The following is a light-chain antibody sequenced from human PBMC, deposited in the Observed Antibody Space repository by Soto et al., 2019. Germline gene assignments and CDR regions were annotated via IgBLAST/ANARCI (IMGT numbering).Light chain of an antibody. Sequence: ELVLTQTPGSLSLSPGERATLSCRASQRVSHDYVAWVQRKPGQTPMLLISSVSSRGTGTPFSCSGSGTGIAFTLTISRLEHFASAVHYCQHYSSQTFGQGTKVDIK. CDR2: SVS. J-gene: IGKJ1*01. CDR3: QHYSSQT. V-gene: IGKV3-20*01. CDR1: QRVSHDY.